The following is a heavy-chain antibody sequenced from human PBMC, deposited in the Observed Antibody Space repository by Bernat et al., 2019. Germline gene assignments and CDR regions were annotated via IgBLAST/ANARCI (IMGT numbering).Heavy chain of an antibody. CDR2: ISSSGSTI. CDR3: ARGGNIYYFDY. CDR1: GFTFSSYE. J-gene: IGHJ4*02. D-gene: IGHD3-10*01. V-gene: IGHV3-48*03. Sequence: EVQLVESGGGLVQPGGSLRLSCAVSGFTFSSYEMNWVRQAPGKGLEWVSYISSSGSTIYYADSVKGRFTISRDNAKNSLYLQMNSLRAEDTAVYYCARGGNIYYFDYWGQGTLVTVSS.